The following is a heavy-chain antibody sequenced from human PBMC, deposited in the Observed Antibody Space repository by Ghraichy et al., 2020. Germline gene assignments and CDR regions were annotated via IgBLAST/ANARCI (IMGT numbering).Heavy chain of an antibody. CDR3: AREHIRSYNYGTQTYYHGMDV. D-gene: IGHD5-18*01. J-gene: IGHJ6*02. Sequence: SVKVSCKASGGSFNNYAITWVRQAPGQGLEWLGRIIPMLGITNYAQKFQGTVTITADKSTTIAHMELSSPTSEDTAVYFCAREHIRSYNYGTQTYYHGMDVWGQGTSVTVSS. V-gene: IGHV1-69*04. CDR2: IIPMLGIT. CDR1: GGSFNNYA.